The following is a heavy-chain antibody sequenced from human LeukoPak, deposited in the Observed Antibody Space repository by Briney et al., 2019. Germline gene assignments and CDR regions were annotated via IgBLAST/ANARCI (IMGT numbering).Heavy chain of an antibody. V-gene: IGHV3-33*01. CDR2: IWCDGSKQ. D-gene: IGHD5/OR15-5a*01. J-gene: IGHJ4*02. Sequence: PGGSLRLSCAASGFTFSSYGMHWVRQAPGKGLEWVAVIWCDGSKQYYADSVRGRFTISRDNSKNTVHLQMNSLRAKDTAVYYCARYGVDSVFDCWGQGSLVTVSS. CDR3: ARYGVDSVFDC. CDR1: GFTFSSYG.